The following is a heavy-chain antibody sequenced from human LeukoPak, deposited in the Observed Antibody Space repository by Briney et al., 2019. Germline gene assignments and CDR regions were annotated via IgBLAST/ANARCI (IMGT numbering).Heavy chain of an antibody. Sequence: SETLSLTCTVSGGSISSSSYYWSWIRQPPGKGLEWIGYIYYSGSTNYNPSLKSRVTISVDTSKNQFSLKLSSVTAADTAVYYCARPTLDSSWYNTPDYWGQGTLVTVSS. V-gene: IGHV4-61*05. CDR1: GGSISSSSYY. J-gene: IGHJ4*02. D-gene: IGHD6-13*01. CDR2: IYYSGST. CDR3: ARPTLDSSWYNTPDY.